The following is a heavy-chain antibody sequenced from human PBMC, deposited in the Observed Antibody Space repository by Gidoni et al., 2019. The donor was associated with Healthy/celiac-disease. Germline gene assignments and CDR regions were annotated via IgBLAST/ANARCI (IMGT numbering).Heavy chain of an antibody. CDR3: TREVDSSGYLTGNEFDY. CDR1: GFTFGDYA. V-gene: IGHV3-49*04. D-gene: IGHD3-22*01. CDR2: IRSKAYGGTT. Sequence: EVQLVESGGGLVQPGRSLRLSCTASGFTFGDYALSWVRQDPGKGRELVGFIRSKAYGGTTEYAASVKGRFTISRDDSKSIAYLQMNSLKTEDTAVYYCTREVDSSGYLTGNEFDYWGQGTLVTVSS. J-gene: IGHJ4*02.